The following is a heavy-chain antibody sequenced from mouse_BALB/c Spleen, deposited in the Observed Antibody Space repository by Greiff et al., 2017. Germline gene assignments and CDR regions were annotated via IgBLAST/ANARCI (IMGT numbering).Heavy chain of an antibody. CDR2: INSNGGST. D-gene: IGHD2-10*02. CDR3: ARHEYGNYVGY. CDR1: GFTFSSYY. Sequence: EVQGVESGGGLVKLGGSLKLSCAASGFTFSSYYMSWVRQTPEKRLELVAAINSNGGSTYYPDTVKGRFTISRDNAKNTLYLQMSSLKSEDTALYYCARHEYGNYVGYWGQGTTLTVSS. J-gene: IGHJ2*01. V-gene: IGHV5-6-2*01.